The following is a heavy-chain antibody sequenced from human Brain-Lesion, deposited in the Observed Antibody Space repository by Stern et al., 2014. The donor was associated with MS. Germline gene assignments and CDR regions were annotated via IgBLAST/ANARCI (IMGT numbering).Heavy chain of an antibody. CDR3: ARGDHRNSYDSSGYYYFVFDV. Sequence: VQLVESGSGLVKPSQTLSLTCAVSDDSLNSVVYSCSWIRQPPAKGLEWIGSIYHTGSSYSSPSLKSRVTISVDRSKTQFSLKLSSVTAADTAVYYCARGDHRNSYDSSGYYYFVFDVWGQGTMVTVSS. CDR2: IYHTGSS. V-gene: IGHV4-30-2*01. J-gene: IGHJ3*01. CDR1: DDSLNSVVYS. D-gene: IGHD3-22*01.